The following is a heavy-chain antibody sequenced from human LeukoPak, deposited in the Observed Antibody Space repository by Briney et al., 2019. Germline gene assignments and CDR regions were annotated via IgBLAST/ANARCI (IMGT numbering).Heavy chain of an antibody. J-gene: IGHJ4*02. D-gene: IGHD3-22*01. Sequence: PSETLSLTCTVSGGSVSSSDFYWDWMRQPPGKGREWIGNIHYSGSTYYNPSLKSRVTISVDTSKNQFSLKLSSVTAADTAVYFCARRYYYDRRGYYGFDYWGQGTLVTVSS. V-gene: IGHV4-39*01. CDR1: GGSVSSSDFY. CDR2: IHYSGST. CDR3: ARRYYYDRRGYYGFDY.